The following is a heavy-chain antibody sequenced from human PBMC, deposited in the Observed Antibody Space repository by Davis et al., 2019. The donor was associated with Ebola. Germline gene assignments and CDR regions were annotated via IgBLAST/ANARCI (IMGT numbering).Heavy chain of an antibody. V-gene: IGHV3-64D*08. CDR1: GSTFSSYA. Sequence: PGGSLRLSCSASGSTFSSYAMHWVRQAPGKGLEYVSAISSNGGSTYYADSVKGRFTISRDNSKNTLYLQMSSLRAEDTAVYYCVKDYGDYAWYFDLWGRGTLVTVSS. CDR2: ISSNGGST. D-gene: IGHD4-17*01. CDR3: VKDYGDYAWYFDL. J-gene: IGHJ2*01.